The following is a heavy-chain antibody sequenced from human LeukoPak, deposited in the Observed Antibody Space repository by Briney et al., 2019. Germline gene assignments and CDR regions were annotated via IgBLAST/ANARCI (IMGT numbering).Heavy chain of an antibody. CDR1: GFTFSSYA. D-gene: IGHD4-17*01. CDR2: IPYDGSNE. Sequence: PGRSLRLSCAASGFTFSSYAMHWVRQAPGKGLEWVTVIPYDGSNEYYADSVKGRITISRDNSKDTLYLQMNSLRAEDTAVYYCARHNDYGDYGGHWYFDLWGRGTLVTVSS. J-gene: IGHJ2*01. CDR3: ARHNDYGDYGGHWYFDL. V-gene: IGHV3-30-3*01.